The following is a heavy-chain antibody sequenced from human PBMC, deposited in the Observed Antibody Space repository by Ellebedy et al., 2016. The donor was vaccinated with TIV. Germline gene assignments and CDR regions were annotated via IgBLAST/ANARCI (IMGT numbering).Heavy chain of an antibody. D-gene: IGHD3/OR15-3a*01. CDR2: VYYSGSP. Sequence: MPSETLSLTCSVSGGSLSSTRYYWAWIRQPPGKGLEYIGSVYYSGSPYYNPSFKSRVTLSADTSKNQFSLNLRTVTAADTAVCARTDPWQPIDDWGQGILVSVSS. J-gene: IGHJ4*02. CDR3: TDPWQPIDD. CDR1: GGSLSSTRYY. V-gene: IGHV4-39*01.